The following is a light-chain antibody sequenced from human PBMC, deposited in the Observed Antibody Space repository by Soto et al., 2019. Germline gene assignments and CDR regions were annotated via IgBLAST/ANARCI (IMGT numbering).Light chain of an antibody. Sequence: DIQMTQSPSSLSASVGDRVTIACRASQSISSSVNWHQQKAGKAPNLLIYTASNLESGVPSRFSGSGSGTDFTLTISSLQPEDFATYYCQQYNSYWTLGQGTKVDIK. CDR3: QQYNSYWT. CDR2: TAS. CDR1: QSISSS. J-gene: IGKJ1*01. V-gene: IGKV1-39*01.